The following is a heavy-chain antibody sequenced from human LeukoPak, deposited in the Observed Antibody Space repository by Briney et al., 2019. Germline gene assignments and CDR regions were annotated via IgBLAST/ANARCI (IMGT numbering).Heavy chain of an antibody. CDR3: AREVRPSSGWGGWFDP. Sequence: SETLSLTCTVSGGSISSGGYYWSWIRQPAGKGLEWIGRISTSGSTNYNPSLKSRVTISVDTSKNQFSLELSSVTAADTAVYYCAREVRPSSGWGGWFDPWGQGTLVTVSS. V-gene: IGHV4-61*02. CDR1: GGSISSGGYY. CDR2: ISTSGST. J-gene: IGHJ5*02. D-gene: IGHD6-19*01.